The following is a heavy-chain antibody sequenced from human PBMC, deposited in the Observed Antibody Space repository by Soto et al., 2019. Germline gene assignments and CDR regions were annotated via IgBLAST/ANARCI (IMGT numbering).Heavy chain of an antibody. Sequence: EVQLLESGGGLVQPGESLRLSCAGSGFTFNNYAMTWVRQAPGKGPEWVSAISGGGDTTYYAHSVKGRFTISRDNSKNTLYLQMNSLRAEDTAVYYCAKHGPQYSSSLTHYWGQGTLVTVSS. CDR3: AKHGPQYSSSLTHY. J-gene: IGHJ4*02. CDR2: ISGGGDTT. D-gene: IGHD6-13*01. V-gene: IGHV3-23*01. CDR1: GFTFNNYA.